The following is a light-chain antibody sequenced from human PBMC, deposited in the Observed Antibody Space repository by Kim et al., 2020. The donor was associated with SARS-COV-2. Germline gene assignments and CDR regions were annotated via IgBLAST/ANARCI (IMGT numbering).Light chain of an antibody. CDR3: QQYSYWPYT. CDR2: SAS. Sequence: SVSPGERPTLPCRAMQSIRSILAWYLQKPGQAPSLLVYSASTRATAIPARFSGSGSGTEFTLTISSLQSEDFAVYYCQQYSYWPYTFGQGTKLEI. V-gene: IGKV3-15*01. J-gene: IGKJ2*01. CDR1: QSIRSI.